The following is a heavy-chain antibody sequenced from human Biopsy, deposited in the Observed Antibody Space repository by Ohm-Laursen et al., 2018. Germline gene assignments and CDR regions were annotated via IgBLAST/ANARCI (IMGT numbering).Heavy chain of an antibody. CDR1: GDAFLGYY. CDR2: FYPNSGDT. J-gene: IGHJ4*02. CDR3: ARDLLEWSLPS. V-gene: IGHV1-2*02. Sequence: SVKVSCKASGDAFLGYYLHWVRQAPGQGLEWMGSFYPNSGDTDFAQKVQGRVSMTRDTSVSTAYLELSSLRSDDPAIYYCARDLLEWSLPSWGQGTLVTVSS. D-gene: IGHD3-3*01.